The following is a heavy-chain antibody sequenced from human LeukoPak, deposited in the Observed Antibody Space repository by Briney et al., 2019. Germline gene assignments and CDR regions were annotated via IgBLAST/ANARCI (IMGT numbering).Heavy chain of an antibody. V-gene: IGHV3-7*01. CDR1: GFTFSSYW. CDR2: IKQDGSEK. CDR3: AKDLGYSYGGFDY. J-gene: IGHJ4*02. D-gene: IGHD5-18*01. Sequence: GGSLRLSCAASGFTFSSYWMSWVRQAPGKGLEWVANIKQDGSEKYYVDSVKGRFTISRDNAKNSLYLQMNSLRAEDTAVYYCAKDLGYSYGGFDYWGQGTLVTVSS.